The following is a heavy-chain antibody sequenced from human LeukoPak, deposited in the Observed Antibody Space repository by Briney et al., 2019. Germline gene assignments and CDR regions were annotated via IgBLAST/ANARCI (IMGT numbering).Heavy chain of an antibody. CDR1: GFTFSSYA. J-gene: IGHJ4*02. D-gene: IGHD3-3*01. CDR2: ISSNGGST. V-gene: IGHV3-64*01. Sequence: GGSLRPSCAASGFTFSSYAMHWVRQAPGKGLEYVSAISSNGGSTYYANSVKGRFTISRDNSKNTLYLQMGSLRAEDMAVYYCAREVRFLEWLSFDYWSQGTLVTVSS. CDR3: AREVRFLEWLSFDY.